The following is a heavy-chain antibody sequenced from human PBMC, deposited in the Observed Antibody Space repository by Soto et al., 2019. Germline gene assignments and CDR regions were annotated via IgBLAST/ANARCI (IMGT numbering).Heavy chain of an antibody. Sequence: QLQESGPGLVKPSETLSLTCTVSGGSVNSGSYYWSWIRQSPGKGLEWIGYIYYSGSTNSNPSLKSRVTISLDTSKNPFSLKLSSVTAADTAVYYCARDSSMTYYYGMDVWGQGTTVTVSS. CDR2: IYYSGST. CDR1: GGSVNSGSYY. CDR3: ARDSSMTYYYGMDV. J-gene: IGHJ6*02. V-gene: IGHV4-61*01.